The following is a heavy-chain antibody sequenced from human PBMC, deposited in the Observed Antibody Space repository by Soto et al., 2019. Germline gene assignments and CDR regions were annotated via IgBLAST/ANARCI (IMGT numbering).Heavy chain of an antibody. CDR1: GGSISSYY. D-gene: IGHD2-21*02. CDR2: IYYSGST. V-gene: IGHV4-59*01. CDR3: ARGVSHCGGDCLGYWFDP. Sequence: SETLSLTCTVSGGSISSYYRSWIRQPPGKGLEWIGYIYYSGSTNYNPSLKSRVTISVDTSKNQFSLKLSSVTAADTAVYYCARGVSHCGGDCLGYWFDPWGQGTLVTVSS. J-gene: IGHJ5*02.